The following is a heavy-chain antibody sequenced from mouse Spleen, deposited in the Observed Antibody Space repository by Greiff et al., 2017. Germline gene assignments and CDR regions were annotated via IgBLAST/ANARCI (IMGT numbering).Heavy chain of an antibody. CDR2: IDPEDGDT. Sequence: VQLQQSGAELVRPGASVKLSCTASGFNIKDYYMHWVKQRPEQGLEWIGRIDPEDGDTEYAPKFQGKANMTADTSSNTAYLQLSSLTSEDTAVYYCTTVTGTDWYFDVWGAGTTVTVSS. J-gene: IGHJ1*01. CDR3: TTVTGTDWYFDV. CDR1: GFNIKDYY. D-gene: IGHD4-1*01. V-gene: IGHV14-1*01.